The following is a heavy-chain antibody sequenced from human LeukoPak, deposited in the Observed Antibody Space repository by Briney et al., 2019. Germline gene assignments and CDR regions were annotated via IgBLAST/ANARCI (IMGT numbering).Heavy chain of an antibody. CDR2: ISGSGGST. Sequence: GGFLRLSCAASGFTFSSCAMSWVRQAPGKGLEWVSTISGSGGSTYYADSVKGRFTVSRDNSKNTLYLQMDSLRVEDTAVYYCAKSGSYYYDSSGLDYWGQGTLVTVSS. D-gene: IGHD3-22*01. CDR1: GFTFSSCA. CDR3: AKSGSYYYDSSGLDY. V-gene: IGHV3-23*01. J-gene: IGHJ4*02.